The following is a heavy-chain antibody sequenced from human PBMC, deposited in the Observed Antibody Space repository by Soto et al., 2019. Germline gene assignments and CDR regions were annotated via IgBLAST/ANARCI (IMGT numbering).Heavy chain of an antibody. V-gene: IGHV3-15*07. CDR2: IKSKTDGGTT. J-gene: IGHJ6*02. CDR1: GFTFSNAW. CDR3: TTVKDYDFGSGYANYYGMDV. Sequence: EVQLVESGGGLVKPGGSLRLSCAASGFTFSNAWMNWVRQAPGKRLEWVGRIKSKTDGGTTDYAAPVKGRFTISRDDSKNTLYLQMNSLKTEDTAVYYCTTVKDYDFGSGYANYYGMDVWGQGTTVTVSS. D-gene: IGHD3-3*01.